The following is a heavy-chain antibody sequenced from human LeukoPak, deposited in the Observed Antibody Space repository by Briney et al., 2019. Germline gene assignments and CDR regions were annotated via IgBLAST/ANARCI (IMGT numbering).Heavy chain of an antibody. J-gene: IGHJ4*02. V-gene: IGHV4-61*02. Sequence: PSQTLSLTCTVSGGSISSGSYYWSWIRQPAGKGLEWIGRIYTSGSTNYNPSLKSRVTISVDTSKNQFSLKLSSVTAADTAVYYCARDHDLMATIDYWGQGTLVTVSS. CDR1: GGSISSGSYY. CDR2: IYTSGST. D-gene: IGHD5-24*01. CDR3: ARDHDLMATIDY.